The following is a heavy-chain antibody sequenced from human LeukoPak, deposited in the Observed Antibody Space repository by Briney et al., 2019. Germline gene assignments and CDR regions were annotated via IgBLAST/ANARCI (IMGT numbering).Heavy chain of an antibody. CDR3: ARYSSRRDSYYFDS. CDR2: IYYSGST. Sequence: SETLSLTCTVSGGSISSYYWSWIRQPPGKGLEWIGYIYYSGSTNYNPSLKSRVTISVDTSKNQFSLKLSSVTAADTAVYYCARYSSRRDSYYFDSWGQGTLVTVSS. D-gene: IGHD2-2*01. J-gene: IGHJ4*02. V-gene: IGHV4-59*01. CDR1: GGSISSYY.